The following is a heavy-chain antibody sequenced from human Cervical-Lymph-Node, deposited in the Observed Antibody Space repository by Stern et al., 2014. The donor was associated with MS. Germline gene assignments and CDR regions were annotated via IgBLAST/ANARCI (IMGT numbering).Heavy chain of an antibody. CDR3: TRSHFDSDGYSVIDY. Sequence: QVQLVESGGGVVQPGRSLRLSCTSSGFAFSSYAMHWVRQAPGKGLEWVAFIWFDGSHQYYADSVKGRFTISRDNSKNMLYLQMYNLRAEDTAVYYCTRSHFDSDGYSVIDYWGQGTLVTVSS. D-gene: IGHD3-22*01. V-gene: IGHV3-33*01. CDR2: IWFDGSHQ. CDR1: GFAFSSYA. J-gene: IGHJ4*02.